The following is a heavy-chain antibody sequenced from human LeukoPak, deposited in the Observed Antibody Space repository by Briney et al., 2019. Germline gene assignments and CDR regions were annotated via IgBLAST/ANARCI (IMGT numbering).Heavy chain of an antibody. CDR2: ISSGSRTI. CDR3: ARKLGGDPTGDFDY. D-gene: IGHD3-16*01. J-gene: IGHJ4*02. CDR1: GFTFSSYV. V-gene: IGHV3-48*04. Sequence: GGALRLSFAASGFTFSSYVMHGVGQAPGKGLEWVSYISSGSRTIYYADSVKGRFTISRDNAKNSLYLQMNSLRAEDTAVYYCARKLGGDPTGDFDYWGQGTLVTVSS.